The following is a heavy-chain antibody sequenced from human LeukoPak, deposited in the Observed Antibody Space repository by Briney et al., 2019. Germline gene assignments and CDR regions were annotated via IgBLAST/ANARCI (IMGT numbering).Heavy chain of an antibody. V-gene: IGHV4-39*01. J-gene: IGHJ5*02. CDR2: VYYSGST. Sequence: SETLSLTCSVSGDSLSSTTYYWGWIRQPPGKGLEWIGSVYYSGSTFYNPSLTSRVDIAVDTSKNQFSLKLTSVTAADTAIYYCARHVPDNWFDPWGQGTLVTVSS. CDR3: ARHVPDNWFDP. CDR1: GDSLSSTTYY. D-gene: IGHD3-10*02.